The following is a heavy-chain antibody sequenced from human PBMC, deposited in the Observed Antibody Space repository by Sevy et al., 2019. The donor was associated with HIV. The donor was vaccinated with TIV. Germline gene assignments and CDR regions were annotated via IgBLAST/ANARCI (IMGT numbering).Heavy chain of an antibody. Sequence: SQSISLTCAISGDSVSSNSAAWNWIRQSPSRGLEWLGRTYYRSKWYNDYAVSVKSRITINPDTSKNQFSLQLNSVTPEDTAVYYCARALGSSSWYGGYYFDYWGQGTLVTVSS. V-gene: IGHV6-1*01. CDR1: GDSVSSNSAA. J-gene: IGHJ4*02. CDR2: TYYRSKWYN. D-gene: IGHD6-13*01. CDR3: ARALGSSSWYGGYYFDY.